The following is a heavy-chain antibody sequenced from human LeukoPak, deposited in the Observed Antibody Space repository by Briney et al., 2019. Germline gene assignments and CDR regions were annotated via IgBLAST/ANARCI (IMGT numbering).Heavy chain of an antibody. J-gene: IGHJ4*02. CDR3: ARISDYDSSGREYYFDY. CDR1: GGSISSYY. Sequence: SETLSLTCTVSGGSISSYYWSWIRQPPGKGLEWIGYIYYSGSTNYNPSLKSRVTISVDTSKNQFSPKLSSVTAADTAVYYCARISDYDSSGREYYFDYWGQGTLVTVSS. V-gene: IGHV4-59*01. CDR2: IYYSGST. D-gene: IGHD3-22*01.